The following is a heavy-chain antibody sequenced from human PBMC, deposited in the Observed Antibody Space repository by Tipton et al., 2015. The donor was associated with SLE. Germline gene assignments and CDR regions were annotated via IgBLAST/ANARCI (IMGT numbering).Heavy chain of an antibody. CDR2: IYHSGST. CDR3: ASGEVDTAMDDAFDI. CDR1: GGSISSGGYS. J-gene: IGHJ3*02. Sequence: TLSLTCAVSGGSISSGGYSWSWIRQPPGKGLEWIGYIYHSGSTYYNPSLKSRVTISVDRSKNQFSLKLSSVTAADTAVYYCASGEVDTAMDDAFDIWGQGTMVTVSS. D-gene: IGHD5-18*01. V-gene: IGHV4-30-2*01.